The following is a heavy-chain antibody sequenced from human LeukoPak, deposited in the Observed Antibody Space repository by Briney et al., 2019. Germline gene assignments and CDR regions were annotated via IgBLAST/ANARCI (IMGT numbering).Heavy chain of an antibody. J-gene: IGHJ3*02. CDR2: ISSGSSTI. CDR1: RLTFSSYS. CDR3: ARGLKTLDAFDI. V-gene: IGHV3-48*01. D-gene: IGHD4/OR15-4a*01. Sequence: TGGSLRLSCAASRLTFSSYSMNWVRQAPGKGLEWISYISSGSSTIYYADSVKGRFTISRDNAKNSLYLQMNSLRAEDTAVYYCARGLKTLDAFDIWGQGTMVTVSS.